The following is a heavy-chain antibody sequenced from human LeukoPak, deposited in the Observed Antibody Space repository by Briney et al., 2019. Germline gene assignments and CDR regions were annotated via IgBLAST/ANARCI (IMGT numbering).Heavy chain of an antibody. D-gene: IGHD5-18*01. CDR1: GFTFSSYS. CDR3: EKELRGYSYGEH. V-gene: IGHV3-48*01. J-gene: IGHJ1*01. CDR2: ISSSSSTI. Sequence: PGGSLRLSCAASGFTFSSYSMNWVRQAPGKGLEWVSYISSSSSTIYYADSVKGRFTISRDNAKNSLYLQMNSLRAEDTAVYYCEKELRGYSYGEHWGQGILVTVSS.